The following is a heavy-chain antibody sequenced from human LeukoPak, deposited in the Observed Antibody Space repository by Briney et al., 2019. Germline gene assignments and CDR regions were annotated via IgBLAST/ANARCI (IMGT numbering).Heavy chain of an antibody. J-gene: IGHJ4*02. CDR1: GFTFSSYA. CDR3: AKVWFGELLFSCYFDY. Sequence: PGGSLRLSCAASGFTFSSYAMSWVRRAPGKGLEWVSAISGSGGSTYYADSVKGRFTISRDSSKNTLYLQMNSLRAEDTAVYYCAKVWFGELLFSCYFDYWGQGTLVTVSS. V-gene: IGHV3-23*01. D-gene: IGHD3-10*01. CDR2: ISGSGGST.